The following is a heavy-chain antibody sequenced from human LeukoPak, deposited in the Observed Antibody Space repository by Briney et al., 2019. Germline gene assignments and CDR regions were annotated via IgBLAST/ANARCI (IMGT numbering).Heavy chain of an antibody. CDR1: GGSFSGYY. CDR2: IYYGGST. J-gene: IGHJ4*02. D-gene: IGHD6-19*01. CDR3: ARHTAVALHFEY. V-gene: IGHV4-34*01. Sequence: PSETLSLTCAVYGGSFSGYYWSWIRQPPGKGLEWIGSIYYGGSTYYNPSLKSRVTISVDTSKNQFSLKLSSVTAADTAVYYCARHTAVALHFEYWGQGTLVTVSS.